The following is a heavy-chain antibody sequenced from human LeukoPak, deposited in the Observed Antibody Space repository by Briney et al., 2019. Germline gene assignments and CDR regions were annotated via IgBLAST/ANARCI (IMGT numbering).Heavy chain of an antibody. J-gene: IGHJ2*01. Sequence: ASETLSLTCTVSGGSISSHYWSWIRQPPGKGLEWIGEINHSGSTNYNPSLKSRVTISVDTSKNQFSLKLSSVTAADTAVYYCARRGRSGHSYGRHWYFDLWGRGTLVTVSS. CDR1: GGSISSHY. CDR2: INHSGST. CDR3: ARRGRSGHSYGRHWYFDL. V-gene: IGHV4-59*08. D-gene: IGHD5-18*01.